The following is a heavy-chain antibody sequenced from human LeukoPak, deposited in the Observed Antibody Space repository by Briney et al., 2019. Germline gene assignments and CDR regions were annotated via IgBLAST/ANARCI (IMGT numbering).Heavy chain of an antibody. CDR3: ARDSRDYGGNPALGWGAFDI. D-gene: IGHD4-23*01. V-gene: IGHV4-59*01. Sequence: SETLSLTCTVPGGSISSYYWSWIRQPPGKGLEWIGYIYYSGSTNYNPSLKSRVTISVDTSKNQSSLKLSSVTAADTAVYYCARDSRDYGGNPALGWGAFDIWGQGTMVTVSS. CDR1: GGSISSYY. CDR2: IYYSGST. J-gene: IGHJ3*02.